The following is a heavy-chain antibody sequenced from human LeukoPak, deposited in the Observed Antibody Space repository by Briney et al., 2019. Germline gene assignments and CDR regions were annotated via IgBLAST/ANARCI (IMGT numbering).Heavy chain of an antibody. J-gene: IGHJ4*02. CDR1: DDSISDYY. CDR3: TRRPYSGSYYFDY. CDR2: FYNSGRS. Sequence: PSETLSLTCTVSDDSISDYYRGWIRQPPGKGLEWFGYFYNSGRSTYNPSLKSRVTISADTSKNHFSLKLNSVTTADTAVYYCTRRPYSGSYYFDYWGQGTLVTVSS. D-gene: IGHD3-10*01. V-gene: IGHV4-59*01.